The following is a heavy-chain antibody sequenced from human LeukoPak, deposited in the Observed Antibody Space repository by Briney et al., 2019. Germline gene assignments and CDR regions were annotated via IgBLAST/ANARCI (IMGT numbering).Heavy chain of an antibody. J-gene: IGHJ6*02. V-gene: IGHV1-18*01. CDR2: ISAYNGNT. CDR3: ARRVTAIGYYYYGMDV. D-gene: IGHD2-21*02. CDR1: GYTFTSYG. Sequence: ALVKVSCKASGYTFTSYGISWVRQAPGQGLEWMGWISAYNGNTNYAQKLQGRVTMTTDTSTSTAYMELRSLRSDDTAVYYCARRVTAIGYYYYGMDVWGQGTTVTVSS.